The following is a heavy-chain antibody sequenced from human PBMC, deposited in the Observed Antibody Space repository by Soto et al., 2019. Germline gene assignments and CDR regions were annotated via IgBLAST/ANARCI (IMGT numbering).Heavy chain of an antibody. CDR3: AREKGYISGPKNFDS. CDR2: IYDSGSS. J-gene: IGHJ4*02. CDR1: GGSVSSGDYF. D-gene: IGHD5-12*01. Sequence: SETLSLTCTVSGGSVSSGDYFWSWIRQPPGKGLEWIGYIYDSGSSYYNPSLKSRVTMSVDTSKNQFSLKLRSVTAADTAMYYCAREKGYISGPKNFDSWGQGTLVTVSS. V-gene: IGHV4-30-4*01.